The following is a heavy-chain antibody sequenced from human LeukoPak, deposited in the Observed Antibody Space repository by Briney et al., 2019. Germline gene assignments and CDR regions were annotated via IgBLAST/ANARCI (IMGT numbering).Heavy chain of an antibody. V-gene: IGHV4-59*01. CDR3: ATFKAAAGLFDY. CDR1: GGSISSYY. CDR2: IHYSGST. Sequence: SETLSLTCTVSGGSISSYYWSWIRQSPGKGLEWIGNIHYSGSTNQNPSLKNRLTISVDTSKNQFSLKLSSVTAADTAVYYCATFKAAAGLFDYWGQGTLVTVSS. D-gene: IGHD6-13*01. J-gene: IGHJ4*02.